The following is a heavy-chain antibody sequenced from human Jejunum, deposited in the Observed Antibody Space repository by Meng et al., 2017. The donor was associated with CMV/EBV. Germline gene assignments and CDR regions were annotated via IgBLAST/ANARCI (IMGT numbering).Heavy chain of an antibody. D-gene: IGHD6-6*01. J-gene: IGHJ4*03. CDR1: QFNASNNS. V-gene: IGHV3-66*01. CDR3: ARGAGSSSSRRYLDY. CDR2: IYSGVRT. Sequence: GSVVALVRPWWSREFYGAATQFNASNNSMAWVRQAPRKGRGWVSCIYSGVRTYYGHSVKNRFTISRDTSKNTVYLQMDSLRAEDTAVYYWARGAGSSSSRRYLDYWGQGTLVTVSS.